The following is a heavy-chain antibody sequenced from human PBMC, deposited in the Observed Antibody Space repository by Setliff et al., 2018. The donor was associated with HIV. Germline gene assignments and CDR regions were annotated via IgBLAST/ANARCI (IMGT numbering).Heavy chain of an antibody. CDR2: IYYSGST. CDR1: GGSISGSSYY. J-gene: IGHJ4*02. V-gene: IGHV4-39*01. Sequence: SETLSLTCTVSGGSISGSSYYWGWIRQPPGKGLEWIGSIYYSGSTYYNPSLKSRVTISVDTSKNQFALKLSSVTAAETAVYYCARISVYTGIDYWGRGTLVTVSS. CDR3: ARISVYTGIDY. D-gene: IGHD1-26*01.